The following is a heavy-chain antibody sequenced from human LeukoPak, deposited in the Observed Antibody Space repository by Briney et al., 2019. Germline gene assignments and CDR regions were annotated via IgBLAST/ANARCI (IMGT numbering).Heavy chain of an antibody. CDR2: INHSGST. CDR1: GGSFSGYY. J-gene: IGHJ4*02. V-gene: IGHV4-34*01. D-gene: IGHD3-16*01. Sequence: PSETPSLTCAVYGGSFSGYYWSWIRQPPGKGLEWIGEINHSGSTNYNPSLKSRVTISVDTSKNQFSLKLSSVTAADTAVYYCARGLYWGEIDYWGQGTLVTVSS. CDR3: ARGLYWGEIDY.